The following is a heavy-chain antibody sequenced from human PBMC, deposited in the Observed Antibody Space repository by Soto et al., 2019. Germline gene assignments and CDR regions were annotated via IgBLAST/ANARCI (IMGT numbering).Heavy chain of an antibody. CDR3: ARETYDAY. D-gene: IGHD3-3*01. Sequence: EVQLVESGGGLVQPGGSLRLSCAASGVTVSNNYMSWVRQAPGKGLEWVSVIYSGGRTYYADSVKGRFIISRDSSKNTLYLQMNSLRAEDTAVYYCARETYDAYRGQGTLVTVSS. V-gene: IGHV3-66*01. CDR1: GVTVSNNY. J-gene: IGHJ4*02. CDR2: IYSGGRT.